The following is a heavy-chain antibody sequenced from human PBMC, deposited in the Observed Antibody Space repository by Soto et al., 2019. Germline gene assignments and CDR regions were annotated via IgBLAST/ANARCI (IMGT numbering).Heavy chain of an antibody. J-gene: IGHJ6*02. CDR2: IIPIFGTA. Sequence: SVKGSWKSSGGTLSRYAISLVRQAPGQGLEWMGGIIPIFGTANYAQKFQGRVTITADESTSTAYMELSSLRSEDTAVYYCAREGGSSSGHYYYYGMDVWGQGTTVTVSS. V-gene: IGHV1-69*13. CDR1: GGTLSRYA. D-gene: IGHD6-6*01. CDR3: AREGGSSSGHYYYYGMDV.